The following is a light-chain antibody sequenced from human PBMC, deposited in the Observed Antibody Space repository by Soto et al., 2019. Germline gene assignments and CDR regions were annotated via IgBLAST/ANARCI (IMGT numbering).Light chain of an antibody. Sequence: EIVLIQSPATLSLSPGERATLSCRASQSVSSYLAWYQQKPGQAPRLLIYDASNRATGIPARFSGSGSGTDFTLTISSLGPEDFAVYYCQQRSNWPKTFGQGTNLEIK. V-gene: IGKV3-11*01. CDR1: QSVSSY. J-gene: IGKJ2*01. CDR2: DAS. CDR3: QQRSNWPKT.